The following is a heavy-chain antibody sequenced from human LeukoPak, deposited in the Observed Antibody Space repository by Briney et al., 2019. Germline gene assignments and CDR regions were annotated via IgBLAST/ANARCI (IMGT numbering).Heavy chain of an antibody. CDR3: ARDRYCSSTSCYAFDY. D-gene: IGHD2-2*01. V-gene: IGHV1-69*06. Sequence: SVKVSCKASGGTFSSYAISWVRQAPGQGLEWMEGIIPIFGTANYAQKFQGRVTITADKSTSTAYMELSSLRSEDTAVYYCARDRYCSSTSCYAFDYWGQGTLVTVSS. CDR1: GGTFSSYA. CDR2: IIPIFGTA. J-gene: IGHJ4*02.